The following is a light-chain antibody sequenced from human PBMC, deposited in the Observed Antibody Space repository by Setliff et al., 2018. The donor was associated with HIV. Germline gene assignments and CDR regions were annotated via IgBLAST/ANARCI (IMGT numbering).Light chain of an antibody. V-gene: IGLV2-23*02. CDR2: EVR. Sequence: QSVLTQPASVSGSPGQSITIFCTGTSSDVGGHNLVSWYQHHPDKAPKLIIYEVRERPSGVSNRFSGSKSGNTASLTISGLQAEDEADYYCCSFAGSNTYVFGPGTKVTVL. CDR1: SSDVGGHNL. J-gene: IGLJ1*01. CDR3: CSFAGSNTYV.